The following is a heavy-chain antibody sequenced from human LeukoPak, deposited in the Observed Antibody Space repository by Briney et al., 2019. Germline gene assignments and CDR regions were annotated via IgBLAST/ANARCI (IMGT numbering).Heavy chain of an antibody. Sequence: GGSVRLSCVTSGFSSSTYDMSWVRQAPGKGLEWVSGITANTRGSITYYADSVKGRFTISRDSSKDTLYLQMNSLRAEDTAVYFCARGGYFSFDYWGQGTLVTVSS. V-gene: IGHV3-23*01. D-gene: IGHD2/OR15-2a*01. CDR3: ARGGYFSFDY. J-gene: IGHJ4*02. CDR2: ITANTRGSIT. CDR1: GFSSSTYD.